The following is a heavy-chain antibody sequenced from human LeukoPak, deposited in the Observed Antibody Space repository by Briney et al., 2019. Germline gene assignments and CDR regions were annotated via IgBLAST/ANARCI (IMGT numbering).Heavy chain of an antibody. CDR1: GGSFTTYY. D-gene: IGHD4-17*01. CDR3: ASRTYGDYMSY. V-gene: IGHV4-34*01. CDR2: IDHNGYT. Sequence: SETLSLTCAVYGGSFTTYYLNWIRQPPGKGLEWIGEIDHNGYTQYNPSLKSRVTISVDTSMNRFSLRPNSVSAADAAMYFCASRTYGDYMSYWGQGTLVTVSS. J-gene: IGHJ4*02.